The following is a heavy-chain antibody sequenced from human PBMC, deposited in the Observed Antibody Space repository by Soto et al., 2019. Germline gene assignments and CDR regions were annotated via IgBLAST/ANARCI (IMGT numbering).Heavy chain of an antibody. CDR2: INHSGST. V-gene: IGHV4-34*01. D-gene: IGHD2-2*01. J-gene: IGHJ6*02. CDR1: GRSFSGYY. Sequence: ETLSLTCAVYGRSFSGYYWSWIRQPPGKGLEWIGEINHSGSTNDNPSLKSRVTISVDTSKTQSSLKLSSVTAADTAVYYCARGGGVVPAASYGMDVWGQGTTVTVSS. CDR3: ARGGGVVPAASYGMDV.